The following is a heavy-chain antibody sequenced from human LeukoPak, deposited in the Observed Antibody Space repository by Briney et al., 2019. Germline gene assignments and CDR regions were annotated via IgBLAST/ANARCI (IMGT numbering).Heavy chain of an antibody. CDR3: ARAWDV. CDR2: ISSDGSST. Sequence: PGGSLRLSCVASGFTFSSYWMHWVRQAPVKGLVWVSRISSDGSSTSYADSVKGRFTISRDNAKNTVYLEMNSLRAEDTAVYYCARAWDVWGKGTTVTISS. V-gene: IGHV3-74*01. J-gene: IGHJ6*04. CDR1: GFTFSSYW.